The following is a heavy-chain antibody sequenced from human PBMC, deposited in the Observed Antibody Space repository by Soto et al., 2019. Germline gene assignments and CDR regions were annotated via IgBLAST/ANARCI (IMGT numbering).Heavy chain of an antibody. V-gene: IGHV3-23*01. CDR1: GFTFSSSA. CDR3: AKDSHWCIISPTHDY. J-gene: IGHJ4*02. Sequence: VHLSASGGGLVQPGGSLRLSCAASGFTFSSSAMSWVRQAPGKGLEWVATFRERGETTHYADSVKGRFTISRDASKNMLNLQMNSLRAEDTAIYYCAKDSHWCIISPTHDYWGQGTLVTVSS. D-gene: IGHD2-8*01. CDR2: FRERGETT.